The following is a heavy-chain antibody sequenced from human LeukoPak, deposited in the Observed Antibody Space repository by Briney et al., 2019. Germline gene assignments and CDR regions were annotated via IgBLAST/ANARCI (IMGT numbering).Heavy chain of an antibody. CDR2: INPNSGGT. Sequence: ASVKVSCKASGYTFTGYYMHWVRQAPGQGLEWMGWINPNSGGTNYAQKFQGRVTMTRDTSISTAYMELSRLRSDDTGVYYCARDFVVVPAAIDAFDIWGQGTMVTVSS. CDR1: GYTFTGYY. J-gene: IGHJ3*02. V-gene: IGHV1-2*02. CDR3: ARDFVVVPAAIDAFDI. D-gene: IGHD2-2*01.